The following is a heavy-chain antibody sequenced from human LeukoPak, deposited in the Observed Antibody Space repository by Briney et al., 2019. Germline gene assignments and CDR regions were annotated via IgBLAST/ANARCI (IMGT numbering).Heavy chain of an antibody. CDR3: VGRISPNWFDP. CDR1: GGSVSSYY. Sequence: SETLSLTCSVSGGSVSSYYWSWIRQSPGKGLEWIGYIHNSGRTNYNPSLKSRVTIAIDTSKNQFSLILRSVTAADTAVYYCVGRISPNWFDPWGQGTLVTVSS. J-gene: IGHJ5*02. V-gene: IGHV4-59*02. CDR2: IHNSGRT.